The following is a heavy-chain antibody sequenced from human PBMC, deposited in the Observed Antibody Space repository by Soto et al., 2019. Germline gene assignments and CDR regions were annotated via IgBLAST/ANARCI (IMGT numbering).Heavy chain of an antibody. CDR2: ISYDGSNK. D-gene: IGHD3-22*01. CDR1: GFTFSSYG. Sequence: GGSLRLSCAASGFTFSSYGVHWVRQAPGKGLEWVAVISYDGSNKYYADSVKGRFTISRDNSKNTLYLQMNSLRAEDTAVYYCAKAHPGYYDSSGSVELFDYWGQGTLVTVSS. J-gene: IGHJ4*02. CDR3: AKAHPGYYDSSGSVELFDY. V-gene: IGHV3-30*18.